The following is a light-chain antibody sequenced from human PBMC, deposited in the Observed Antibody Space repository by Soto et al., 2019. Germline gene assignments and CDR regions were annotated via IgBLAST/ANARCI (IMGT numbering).Light chain of an antibody. V-gene: IGLV2-23*02. Sequence: QSVLTQPASVSGSPGQSITVSCTGTSSDIGSYNLVSWYQHHPGKAPKLMIYAVSKRPSGVSSRFSGSKSGNTASLTISGLLAEDEADYFCCSYAGSSTLLFGGGTKLTVL. J-gene: IGLJ3*02. CDR3: CSYAGSSTLL. CDR2: AVS. CDR1: SSDIGSYNL.